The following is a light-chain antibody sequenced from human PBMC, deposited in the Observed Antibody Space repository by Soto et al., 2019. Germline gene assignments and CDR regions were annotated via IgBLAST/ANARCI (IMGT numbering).Light chain of an antibody. V-gene: IGLV2-11*01. CDR3: CSYAGSPRDV. Sequence: QSALTQPRSVSGSPGQSVTISCTGTSSDVGGYNYVSWYQQHTGKAPKVIIYDVSERPSGVPDRFSGSKSGNTASLTISGLQAEDEADYYCCSYAGSPRDVFGTGTKVTVL. CDR1: SSDVGGYNY. CDR2: DVS. J-gene: IGLJ1*01.